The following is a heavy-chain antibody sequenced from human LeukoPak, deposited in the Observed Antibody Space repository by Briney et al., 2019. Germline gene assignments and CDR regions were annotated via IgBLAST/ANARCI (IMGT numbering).Heavy chain of an antibody. CDR1: GFTFSTYT. CDR2: IYGSGGAS. D-gene: IGHD1-20*01. CDR3: AKDLRKDGIWDIDY. J-gene: IGHJ4*02. Sequence: GGSLRLSCAASGFTFSTYTMNWVCQAPGRGLEWVSGIYGSGGASFYADSVKGRFTISRDNSQNTVFLQMDSLRDEDTALYYCAKDLRKDGIWDIDYWGQGTLVTVSS. V-gene: IGHV3-23*01.